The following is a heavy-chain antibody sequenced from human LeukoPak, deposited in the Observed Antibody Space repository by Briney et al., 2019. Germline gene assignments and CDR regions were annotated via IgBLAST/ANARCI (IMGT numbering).Heavy chain of an antibody. D-gene: IGHD6-13*01. CDR3: ARGRSSWYFFDY. J-gene: IGHJ4*02. CDR1: GGSISSSSYY. CDR2: IYYSGST. V-gene: IGHV4-61*05. Sequence: SETLSLTCTVSGGSISSSSYYWGWIRQPPGKGLEWIGYIYYSGSTNYNPSLKSRVTISVDTSKNQFSLKLSSVTAADTAVYYCARGRSSWYFFDYWGQGTLVTVSS.